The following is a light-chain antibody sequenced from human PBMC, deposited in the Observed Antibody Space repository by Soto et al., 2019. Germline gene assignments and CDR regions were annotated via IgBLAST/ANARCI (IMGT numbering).Light chain of an antibody. CDR3: QQVNTFPYT. Sequence: IQMTQSPSSVAASVGDRVTITCRASQDVNIWLAWYQQRPGKAPKLLIFGASNLHSGAPSRFSGSGIGSDFTLTISGLEPEDFAPYYCQQVNTFPYTFGQGTTVEIK. CDR2: GAS. CDR1: QDVNIW. V-gene: IGKV1-12*01. J-gene: IGKJ2*01.